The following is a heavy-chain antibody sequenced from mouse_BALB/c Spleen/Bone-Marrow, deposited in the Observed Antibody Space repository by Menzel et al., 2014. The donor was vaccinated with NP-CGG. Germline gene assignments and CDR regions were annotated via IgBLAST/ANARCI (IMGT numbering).Heavy chain of an antibody. CDR2: IRNKANGYTT. V-gene: IGHV7-3*02. CDR1: GFTFTDYY. J-gene: IGHJ2*01. D-gene: IGHD1-1*01. Sequence: DVMLVESGGGLVQPGGSLRLSCATSGFTFTDYYMNWVRQPPGKALEWLGFIRNKANGYTTEYSASVKGRFTISRDNSQSILYLQMNTLRAEDSATYHCARDSRSTVSHFDYWGQGTTLTVSS. CDR3: ARDSRSTVSHFDY.